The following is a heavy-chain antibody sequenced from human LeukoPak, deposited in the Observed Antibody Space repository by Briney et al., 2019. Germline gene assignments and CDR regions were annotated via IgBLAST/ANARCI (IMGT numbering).Heavy chain of an antibody. Sequence: GGSLRLSCAASGFTFSSYWMSWVRQAPGEGLEWVANIKQDGSEKYYVDSVKGRFTISRDNAKNSLYLQMNILRAEDTAVYYCARDHDILTGHPNYFDYWGQGTLVTVSS. CDR1: GFTFSSYW. CDR2: IKQDGSEK. CDR3: ARDHDILTGHPNYFDY. V-gene: IGHV3-7*01. J-gene: IGHJ4*02. D-gene: IGHD3-9*01.